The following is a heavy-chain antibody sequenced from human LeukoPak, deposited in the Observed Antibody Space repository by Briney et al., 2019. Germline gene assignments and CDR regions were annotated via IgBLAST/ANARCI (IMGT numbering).Heavy chain of an antibody. CDR2: IYTSGST. CDR3: ARGSGYDFWSGYPDY. D-gene: IGHD3-3*01. Sequence: SETLSHTCTVSGGSISSGSYYWSWIRQPAGKGLEWIGRIYTSGSTNYNPSLKSRVTISVDTSKNQFPLKLSSVTAADTAVYYCARGSGYDFWSGYPDYWGQGTLVTVSS. CDR1: GGSISSGSYY. J-gene: IGHJ4*02. V-gene: IGHV4-61*02.